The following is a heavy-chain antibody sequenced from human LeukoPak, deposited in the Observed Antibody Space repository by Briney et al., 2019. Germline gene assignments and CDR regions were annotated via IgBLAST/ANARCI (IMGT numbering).Heavy chain of an antibody. Sequence: SETLSLTCTVSGGSISSGDYYWSWIRQPPGKGLEWIGYIYYSGSTYYNPSLKSRVTISVDTSKNQFSLKLSSVTAADTAVYYCAKAPEYDYVWGSYRQAYYFDYWGQGTWSPSPQ. V-gene: IGHV4-30-4*01. J-gene: IGHJ4*02. D-gene: IGHD3-16*02. CDR2: IYYSGST. CDR3: AKAPEYDYVWGSYRQAYYFDY. CDR1: GGSISSGDYY.